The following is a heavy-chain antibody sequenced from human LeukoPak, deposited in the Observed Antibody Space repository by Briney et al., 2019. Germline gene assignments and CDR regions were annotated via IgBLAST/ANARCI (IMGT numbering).Heavy chain of an antibody. CDR2: IYYSGST. D-gene: IGHD6-13*01. CDR1: GGSISSYY. Sequence: SETLSLTCTVSGGSISSYYWSWIRQPPGKGLEWIGYIYYSGSTYYNPSLKSRVTISVDTSKNQFSLKLSSVTAADTAVYYCARVVSSTDAFDIWGQGTMVTVSS. V-gene: IGHV4-59*12. J-gene: IGHJ3*02. CDR3: ARVVSSTDAFDI.